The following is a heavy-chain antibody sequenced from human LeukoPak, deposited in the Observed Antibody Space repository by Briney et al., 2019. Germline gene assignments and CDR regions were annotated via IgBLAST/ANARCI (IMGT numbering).Heavy chain of an antibody. J-gene: IGHJ6*04. CDR3: AELGITMIGGV. CDR1: GFTFSSYS. Sequence: GGSLRLSCAASGFTFSSYSMNWVRQAPGKGLEWVSSISGSSSYIYYADSVKGRFTISRDNAKKSLYLQMNSLRAEDTAVYYCAELGITMIGGVWGKGTTVTISS. V-gene: IGHV3-21*01. CDR2: ISGSSSYI. D-gene: IGHD3-10*02.